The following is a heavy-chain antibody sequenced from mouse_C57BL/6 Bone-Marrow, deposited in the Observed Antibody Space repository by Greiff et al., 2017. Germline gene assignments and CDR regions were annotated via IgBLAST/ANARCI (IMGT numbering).Heavy chain of an antibody. CDR3: AREGGTTGYFDV. V-gene: IGHV3-3*01. CDR2: TFYSGIT. D-gene: IGHD1-1*01. J-gene: IGHJ1*03. Sequence: EVMLVESGPSLVRPSQTLSLTCTVTGFSINSDCYWIWIRQFPGNKLEYIGYTFYSGITYSNPSLESRTYITRDTSKNQFSRKLSSVTTEDTATYYCAREGGTTGYFDVWGTGTTVTVSS. CDR1: GFSINSDCY.